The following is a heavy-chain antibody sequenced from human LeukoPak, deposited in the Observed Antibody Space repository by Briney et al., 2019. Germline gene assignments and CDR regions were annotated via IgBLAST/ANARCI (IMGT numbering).Heavy chain of an antibody. V-gene: IGHV3-30*04. CDR2: ISYDGSNK. CDR3: ARGGDSSSWYYYYYYMDV. CDR1: GFTFSSYA. Sequence: GGSLRLSGAASGFTFSSYAMHWVRPAPGKGLEWVSVISYDGSNKYYADSVKGRFTISRDNSKNTLYLQMNSLRAEDTAVYYCARGGDSSSWYYYYYYMDVWGKGTTVTVSS. D-gene: IGHD6-13*01. J-gene: IGHJ6*03.